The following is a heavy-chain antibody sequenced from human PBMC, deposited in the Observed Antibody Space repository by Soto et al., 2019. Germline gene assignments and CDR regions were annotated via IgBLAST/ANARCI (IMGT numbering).Heavy chain of an antibody. CDR1: GVSVSSPSFY. CDR2: LYYIGSA. D-gene: IGHD5-12*01. Sequence: SETLSLSCSVSGVSVSSPSFYWAWGRQSPGKGLEWIGSLYYIGSAYYSPSLKSRITICADSSRNQFSLKLASVTAADTGLYFGTRETTGGYPLQDFDHWHQRALVTIFS. J-gene: IGHJ4*02. CDR3: TRETTGGYPLQDFDH. V-gene: IGHV4-39*02.